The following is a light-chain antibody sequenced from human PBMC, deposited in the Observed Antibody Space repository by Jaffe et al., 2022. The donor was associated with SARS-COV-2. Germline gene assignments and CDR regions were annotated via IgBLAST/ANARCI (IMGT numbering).Light chain of an antibody. CDR2: EVN. CDR1: GSDVGTSNL. Sequence: QSALTQPASVSGSPGQSITISCTGSGSDVGTSNLVSWYQQHPGQAPKLIIYEVNKRFSVSKSANTASLTISGLQAEDEADYYCCSYATTSTFVIFGGGTKLTVL. V-gene: IGLV2-23*02. J-gene: IGLJ2*01. CDR3: CSYATTSTFVI.